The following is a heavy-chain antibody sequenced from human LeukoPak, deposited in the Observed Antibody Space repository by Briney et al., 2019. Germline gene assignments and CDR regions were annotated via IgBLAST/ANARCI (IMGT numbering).Heavy chain of an antibody. CDR3: ARGQGGPTSY. CDR2: ISSFGGTI. Sequence: PGGSLRLSCAASGFTFSSYSMNWVRQAPGKGLEWISYISSFGGTIYYADSVKGRFTISRDNAKNSLCLQMNSLRAEDTAVYYCARGQGGPTSYWGQGTLVTVSS. D-gene: IGHD1-26*01. CDR1: GFTFSSYS. J-gene: IGHJ4*02. V-gene: IGHV3-48*01.